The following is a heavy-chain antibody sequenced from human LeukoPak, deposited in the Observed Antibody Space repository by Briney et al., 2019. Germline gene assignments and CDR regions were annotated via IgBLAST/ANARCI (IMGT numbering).Heavy chain of an antibody. V-gene: IGHV3-30*04. J-gene: IGHJ4*02. CDR1: GFSFSSFS. CDR2: LSYDGSDK. CDR3: AGDPSRIAVAGGRLDY. Sequence: GGSLRLSCVASGFSFSSFSMHWVRQAPGKGLEWVAFLSYDGSDKYYADSVMGRFTISRDNSKNTVYLEVNRPTHEDTAVYYCAGDPSRIAVAGGRLDYWGQGTPAIVSS. D-gene: IGHD6-19*01.